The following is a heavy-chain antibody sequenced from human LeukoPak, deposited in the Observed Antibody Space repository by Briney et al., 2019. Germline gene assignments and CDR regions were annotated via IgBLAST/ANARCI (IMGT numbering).Heavy chain of an antibody. J-gene: IGHJ3*02. CDR3: ARHLLVPTAYIRGVDAFDI. D-gene: IGHD2-2*01. CDR2: IYYSGST. V-gene: IGHV4-39*01. CDR1: GGSISSNNYY. Sequence: SETLSLTCTVSGGSISSNNYYWGWIRQPPGKGLEWIGSIYYSGSTYYKSSLQSRVTISVDTSMNQFSLKLSSVTAADSAVYYCARHLLVPTAYIRGVDAFDIWGQGTMVTVSS.